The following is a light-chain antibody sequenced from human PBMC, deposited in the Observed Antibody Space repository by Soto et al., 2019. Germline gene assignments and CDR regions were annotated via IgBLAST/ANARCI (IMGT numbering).Light chain of an antibody. CDR2: NAS. J-gene: IGKJ1*01. CDR1: QSISSW. V-gene: IGKV1-5*03. Sequence: DIQSSLPPSTPPAPVADRLTTTPWASQSISSWLAWYQHKPGKAPKLLIYNASSLESGVPSRFSVSPSCTDLTLTISSLQPDDFATHYCQQYNSHSGTFRQG. CDR3: QQYNSHSGT.